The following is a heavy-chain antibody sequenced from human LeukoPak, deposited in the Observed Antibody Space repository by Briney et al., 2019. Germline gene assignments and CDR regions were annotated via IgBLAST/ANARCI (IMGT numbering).Heavy chain of an antibody. J-gene: IGHJ4*02. D-gene: IGHD1-26*01. CDR1: GFTVSSNY. CDR3: ARELRYSGSYRTDY. Sequence: GGSLRLSCAASGFTVSSNYMSWVRQAPGKGLEWVSVIYSGGSTYYADSVKGRFTISRDNSKNTLYLQMNSLRAEDTAVYYCARELRYSGSYRTDYWGQGTLVTVSS. CDR2: IYSGGST. V-gene: IGHV3-53*01.